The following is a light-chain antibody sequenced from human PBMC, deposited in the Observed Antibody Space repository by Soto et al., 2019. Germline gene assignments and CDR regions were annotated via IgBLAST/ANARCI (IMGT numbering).Light chain of an antibody. CDR2: GND. J-gene: IGLJ2*01. V-gene: IGLV1-44*01. CDR1: SSNIGSNT. CDR3: AAWDDSLNGVV. Sequence: QSVLTQPPSASGTPGQRVTISCSGSSSNIGSNTVNWYQQLPGTAPKLLIFGNDQRPSWVPDRLSGSKSGTSASLAISGLQSEDEANYYCAAWDDSLNGVVFGGGTKVTVL.